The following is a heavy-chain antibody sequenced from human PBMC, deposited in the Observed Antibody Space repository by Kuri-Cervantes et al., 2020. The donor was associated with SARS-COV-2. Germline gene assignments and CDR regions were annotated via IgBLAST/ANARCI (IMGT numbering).Heavy chain of an antibody. V-gene: IGHV3-30*18. Sequence: GGSLRLSCVASGFTFSSYGLHWVRQAPGKGLEWVALVSYDESRKYYSTSVKGRFTISRDNSKNTLYLQMNSLRAEDTAVYYCAKRMNDYGDMRDYWGQGTLVTVSS. J-gene: IGHJ4*02. D-gene: IGHD4-17*01. CDR3: AKRMNDYGDMRDY. CDR2: VSYDESRK. CDR1: GFTFSSYG.